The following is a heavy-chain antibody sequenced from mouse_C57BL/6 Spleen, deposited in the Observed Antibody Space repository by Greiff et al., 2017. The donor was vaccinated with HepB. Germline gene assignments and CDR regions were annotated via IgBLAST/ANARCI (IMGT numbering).Heavy chain of an antibody. CDR1: GFTFNTYA. CDR3: VRVPLYGRADYFDY. V-gene: IGHV10-3*01. Sequence: EVKLVESGRGLVQPKGSLKLSCAASGFTFNTYAMHWVRQAPGKGLEWVARIRSKSSNYATYYADSVKDRFTISRDDSQSMLYLQMNNLKTEDTAMYYCVRVPLYGRADYFDYWGQGTTLTVSS. CDR2: IRSKSSNYAT. J-gene: IGHJ2*01. D-gene: IGHD1-1*01.